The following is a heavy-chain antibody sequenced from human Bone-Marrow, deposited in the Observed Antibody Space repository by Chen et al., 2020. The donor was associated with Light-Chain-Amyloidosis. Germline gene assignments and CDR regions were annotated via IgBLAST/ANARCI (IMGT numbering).Heavy chain of an antibody. D-gene: IGHD2-21*01. Sequence: EVQLLESGGGLVQPGGSLRLSCAASGFTFSSYAMSWVRQAPGKGLEWVSSISGSGGSTYYADSEKGRFTISRDNSKNTLYLKMNSLRAEDTAVYYCAKRPPYPSIYGMDVWGQGTTVTVSS. CDR2: ISGSGGST. J-gene: IGHJ6*02. V-gene: IGHV3-23*01. CDR1: GFTFSSYA. CDR3: AKRPPYPSIYGMDV.